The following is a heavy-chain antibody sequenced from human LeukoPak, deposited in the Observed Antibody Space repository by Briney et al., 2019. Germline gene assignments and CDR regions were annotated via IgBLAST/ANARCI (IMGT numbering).Heavy chain of an antibody. Sequence: PGRSLRLSCTASGFTFGDFAMHWVRQAPGKGLEWVSGISWNSNALGYADSVKGRFTISRENARNFLYLQMNSLTTEDTALYYCTKGGYGDYHRPKYFQHWGLGTLVTVSS. V-gene: IGHV3-9*01. CDR2: ISWNSNAL. J-gene: IGHJ1*01. CDR1: GFTFGDFA. D-gene: IGHD4-17*01. CDR3: TKGGYGDYHRPKYFQH.